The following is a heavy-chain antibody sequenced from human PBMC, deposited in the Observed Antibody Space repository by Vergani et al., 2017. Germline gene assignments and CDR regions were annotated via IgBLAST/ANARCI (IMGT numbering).Heavy chain of an antibody. J-gene: IGHJ6*02. Sequence: EVQLVESGGGLLQPGGSLRLSCAASGFTFSSYEMNWVRQAPGKGLEWVSYISSSGSTIYYADSVKGRFTISRDNAKNSLYLQMNSLRADDTAVYYCARLSGAATGTNYYYGMDVWGQGTTVTVSS. CDR1: GFTFSSYE. CDR3: ARLSGAATGTNYYYGMDV. V-gene: IGHV3-48*03. D-gene: IGHD6-13*01. CDR2: ISSSGSTI.